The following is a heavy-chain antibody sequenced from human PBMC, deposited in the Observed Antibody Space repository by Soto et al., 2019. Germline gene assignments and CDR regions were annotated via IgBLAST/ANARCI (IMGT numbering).Heavy chain of an antibody. J-gene: IGHJ4*02. Sequence: PSETLSLTCTVSGGSISSSSYYWGWIRQPPGKGLEWIGSIYYSGSTYYNPSLKSRVTISVDTSKNQFPLKLSSLTAAETAVYYCARHNGYDYGDYVVYWGQGTLVSV. CDR3: ARHNGYDYGDYVVY. D-gene: IGHD4-17*01. CDR1: GGSISSSSYY. V-gene: IGHV4-39*01. CDR2: IYYSGST.